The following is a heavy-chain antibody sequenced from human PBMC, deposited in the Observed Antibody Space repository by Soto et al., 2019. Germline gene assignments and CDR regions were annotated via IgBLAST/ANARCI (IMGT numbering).Heavy chain of an antibody. J-gene: IGHJ6*02. Sequence: EVQLVESGGGLVQPGGSMRLSCAASGFTFSDHHMDWVRQAPGKGLEWVGRIRKKADSYTTEHAASVKGRFTISRDDSKTSLYLQMNSLKTDDTAVYYRADVGVANGMDVWGQRTTVTVSS. V-gene: IGHV3-72*01. D-gene: IGHD1-26*01. CDR3: ADVGVANGMDV. CDR2: IRKKADSYTT. CDR1: GFTFSDHH.